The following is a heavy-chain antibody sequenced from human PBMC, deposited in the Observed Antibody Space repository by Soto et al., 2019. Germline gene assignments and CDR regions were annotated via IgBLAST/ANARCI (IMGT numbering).Heavy chain of an antibody. J-gene: IGHJ6*02. CDR3: ARDLTTRLYYYYGMDV. V-gene: IGHV3-7*03. Sequence: EVQLVESGGSLVQPGGSLRLSCAASGFTFSSYWMSWVRQAPGKGLEWVANIKQDGSEKYYVDSVKGRFTISRDNAKNSLYLQMNSLRAEDTAVYYCARDLTTRLYYYYGMDVWGQGTTVTVSS. CDR1: GFTFSSYW. CDR2: IKQDGSEK.